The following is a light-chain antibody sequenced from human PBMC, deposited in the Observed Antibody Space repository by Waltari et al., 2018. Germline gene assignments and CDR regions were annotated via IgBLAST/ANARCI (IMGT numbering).Light chain of an antibody. CDR2: GAS. CDR3: QQYNNWPLT. J-gene: IGKJ4*01. CDR1: QSVSRN. V-gene: IGKV3-15*01. Sequence: ETVMTQSPATLTVSPGERAALSCRASQSVSRNLAWYQQTPGQAPRLLIYGASTRATGLPERFSGSGSGTEFTLTISSLQSEDFAVYYCQQYNNWPLTFGGGTKVEIK.